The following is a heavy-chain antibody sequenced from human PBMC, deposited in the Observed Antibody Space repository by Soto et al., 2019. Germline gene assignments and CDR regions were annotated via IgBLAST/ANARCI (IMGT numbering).Heavy chain of an antibody. Sequence: SXETLSLTCIVYGASFSDDNWYWVWIRQPPGEGLEWIGSFYYDGRTYYNASLKSRVTISVDTSKNHFSLMLTSVTAADTAVYYCARRSHLVVAPTWGQGTLVTVSS. CDR3: ARRSHLVVAPT. CDR2: FYYDGRT. V-gene: IGHV4-39*02. D-gene: IGHD2-21*01. CDR1: GASFSDDNWY. J-gene: IGHJ1*01.